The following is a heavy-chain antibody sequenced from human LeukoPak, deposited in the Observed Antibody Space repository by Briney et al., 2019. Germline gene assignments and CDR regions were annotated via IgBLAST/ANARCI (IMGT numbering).Heavy chain of an antibody. J-gene: IGHJ3*01. CDR3: ARDWAPTGYCSSANCPDAFDL. D-gene: IGHD2-2*01. CDR1: EFTFSDYT. Sequence: GGSLRLSCVASEFTFSDYTMNWVRQAPGKGLEWVSSISSRSSFIYYADSVRGRFTISRDNARNSVYLQMDSLRAEDTAVYFCARDWAPTGYCSSANCPDAFDLWGQGTMITVSS. CDR2: ISSRSSFI. V-gene: IGHV3-21*01.